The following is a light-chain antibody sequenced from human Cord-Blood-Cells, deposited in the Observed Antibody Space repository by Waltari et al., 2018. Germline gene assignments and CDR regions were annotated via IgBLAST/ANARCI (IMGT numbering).Light chain of an antibody. CDR2: DVS. V-gene: IGLV2-14*01. Sequence: QSALTQPAPVSGSPGQPLTIPCTGTSSDVGGFNSVPWYQQHPGKAPKLMIYDVSNRPSGVSNRFSGSKSGNTASLTISGLQAEDEADYYCSSYTSSSTLGVFGGGTKLTVL. CDR1: SSDVGGFNS. J-gene: IGLJ3*02. CDR3: SSYTSSSTLGV.